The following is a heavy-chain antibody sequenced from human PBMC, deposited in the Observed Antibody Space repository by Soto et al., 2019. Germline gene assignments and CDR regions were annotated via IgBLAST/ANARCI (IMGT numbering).Heavy chain of an antibody. V-gene: IGHV3-33*01. CDR1: GFTFSSYG. Sequence: GGSLRLSCAASGFTFSSYGMHWVRQAPGKGLEWVAVIWYDGSNKYYADSVKGRFTISRDNSKNTLYLQMNSLRAEDTAVYYCARDPPGIAVTGRGYGMDVWGQGTTVTVSS. CDR2: IWYDGSNK. CDR3: ARDPPGIAVTGRGYGMDV. D-gene: IGHD6-19*01. J-gene: IGHJ6*02.